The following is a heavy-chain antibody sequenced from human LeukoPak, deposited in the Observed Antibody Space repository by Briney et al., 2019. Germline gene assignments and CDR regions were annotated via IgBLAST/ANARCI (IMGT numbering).Heavy chain of an antibody. CDR1: GFTFSSYG. V-gene: IGHV3-33*01. D-gene: IGHD3-10*01. CDR2: IWYDGSNK. J-gene: IGHJ4*02. CDR3: ASGSGSYYNY. Sequence: GGSLRLSCAASGFTFSSYGMHWVRQAPGKGLEWVAVIWYDGSNKYYADSVKGRFTISRDNSKNTLYLQMNSLRAEDTAVYYCASGSGSYYNYWGQETLVTVSS.